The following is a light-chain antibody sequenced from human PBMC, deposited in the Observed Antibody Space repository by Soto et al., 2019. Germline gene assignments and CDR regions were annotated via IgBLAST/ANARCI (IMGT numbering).Light chain of an antibody. CDR2: SAS. CDR3: QQGYSAPWT. CDR1: QSISRY. Sequence: DIQISQSPSSLSSSVLERFTITCGADQSISRYLNWYQQKPGRAPNLLIYSASTLQSGVPSRFSGSGSETDFTLTISSLQPEDFATYYCQQGYSAPWTFGQGTKVDIK. J-gene: IGKJ1*01. V-gene: IGKV1-39*01.